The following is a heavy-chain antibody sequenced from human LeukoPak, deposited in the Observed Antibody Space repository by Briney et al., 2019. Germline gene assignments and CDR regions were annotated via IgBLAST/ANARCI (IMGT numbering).Heavy chain of an antibody. D-gene: IGHD2-2*01. CDR2: IDPSSTYI. CDR3: ARAPTVLVGYCSSSSCQADY. Sequence: GGSLRLSCAASGFTFRSYSMNWVRQAPGKGLEWVSAIDPSSTYIYYADSVKGRFTISRDNAENSLYLQMNSLNVEDTAVYYCARAPTVLVGYCSSSSCQADYWGQGTLVTVSS. J-gene: IGHJ4*02. V-gene: IGHV3-21*04. CDR1: GFTFRSYS.